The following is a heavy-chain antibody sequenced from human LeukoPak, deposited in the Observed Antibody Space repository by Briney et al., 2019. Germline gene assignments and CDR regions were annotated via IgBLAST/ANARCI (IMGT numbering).Heavy chain of an antibody. V-gene: IGHV1-24*01. J-gene: IGHJ5*02. CDR1: GYTLTELS. D-gene: IGHD2-2*01. CDR3: ATVRDIVVVPAANWFDP. Sequence: GASVKVPCKVSGYTLTELSMHWVRQAPGKGLEWMGGFDPEDGETIYAQKFQGRVTMTEDTSTDTAYMELSSLRSEDTAVYYCATVRDIVVVPAANWFDPWGQGTLVTVSS. CDR2: FDPEDGET.